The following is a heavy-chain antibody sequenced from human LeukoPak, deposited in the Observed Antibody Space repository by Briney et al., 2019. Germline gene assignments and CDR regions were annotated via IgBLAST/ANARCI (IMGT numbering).Heavy chain of an antibody. D-gene: IGHD3-22*01. V-gene: IGHV3-48*04. Sequence: GGSLRLSCAASGFTFSSYSMNWVRQAPGKGLEWVSYISSSSSTIYYADSVKGRFTISRDNAKNSLYLQMNSLRAEDTAVYYCARDPSGDRYYDSSAYGFDPWGQGTLVTVSS. CDR3: ARDPSGDRYYDSSAYGFDP. CDR2: ISSSSSTI. CDR1: GFTFSSYS. J-gene: IGHJ5*02.